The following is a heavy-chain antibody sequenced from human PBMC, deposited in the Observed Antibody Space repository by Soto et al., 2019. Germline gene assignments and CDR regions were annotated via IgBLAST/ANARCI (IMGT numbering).Heavy chain of an antibody. V-gene: IGHV1-18*04. CDR3: AKDGYGNNDGDALHI. CDR1: GYTFTSFG. Sequence: QGQLVQSGAEVKKPGASVKVSCKASGYTFTSFGITWVRQAPGQGLEWMGWISTYNGKANCAQKLQGRVTVTRDTSTNTAYMELRSLRSDDTAVYYCAKDGYGNNDGDALHIWGQGTMVTVSS. CDR2: ISTYNGKA. D-gene: IGHD4-4*01. J-gene: IGHJ3*02.